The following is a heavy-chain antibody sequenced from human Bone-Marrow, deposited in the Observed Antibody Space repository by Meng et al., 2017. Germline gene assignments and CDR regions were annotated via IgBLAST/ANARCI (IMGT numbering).Heavy chain of an antibody. D-gene: IGHD3-3*01. V-gene: IGHV7-4-1*02. CDR1: GYTFTSYA. J-gene: IGHJ6*02. CDR3: ARVTYDVWSDRRGYYYYGMDV. Sequence: ASVTVSCKASGYTFTSYAMNWVRQAPGQGLEWVGWINTNTGNPTYAQGFTGRFVFSLDTSVSTAYLQISSLTAEDTAVYYCARVTYDVWSDRRGYYYYGMDVWGQGTTVTVSS. CDR2: INTNTGNP.